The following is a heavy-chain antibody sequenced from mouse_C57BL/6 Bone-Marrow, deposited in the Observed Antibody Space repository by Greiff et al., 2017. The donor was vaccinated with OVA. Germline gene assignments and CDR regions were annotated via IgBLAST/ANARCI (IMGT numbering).Heavy chain of an antibody. V-gene: IGHV5-6*01. CDR2: ISSGGSYT. D-gene: IGHD1-1*01. J-gene: IGHJ2*01. Sequence: EVQLVESGGDLVKPGGSLKLSCAASGFTFSSYGMSWVRQTPDKRLEWVATISSGGSYTYYPDSVKGRFTISRDKAKNTLYLQMSSLKSEDTAMYYCARPHYYGSSYFDYWGQGTTLTVSS. CDR1: GFTFSSYG. CDR3: ARPHYYGSSYFDY.